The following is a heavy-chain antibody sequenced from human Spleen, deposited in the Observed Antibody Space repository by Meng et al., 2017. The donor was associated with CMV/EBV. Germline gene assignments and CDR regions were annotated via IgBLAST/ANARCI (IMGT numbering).Heavy chain of an antibody. J-gene: IGHJ4*02. CDR1: GFTFSSYA. Sequence: GESLKISCAASGFTFSSYAFHWVRQAPGKGLEWVAVIAYDGNNKYYADSVKGRFAISRDNSKNTLYLQMNGLRAEDTAVYYCARDRRFLEWLLHTSYIDYWGQGTLVTVSS. V-gene: IGHV3-30*09. CDR3: ARDRRFLEWLLHTSYIDY. CDR2: IAYDGNNK. D-gene: IGHD3-3*01.